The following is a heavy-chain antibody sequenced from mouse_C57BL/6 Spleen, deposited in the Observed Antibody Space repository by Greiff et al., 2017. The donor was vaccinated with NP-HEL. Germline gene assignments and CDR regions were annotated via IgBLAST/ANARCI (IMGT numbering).Heavy chain of an antibody. CDR1: GYTFTDHT. Sequence: QVQLQQSDAELVKPGASVKISCKVSGYTFTDHTIHWMKQRPEQGLEWIGYIYPRDGSTKYNEKFKGKATLTADKSSSTAYMQLNILTSEDSAVYFCARSVDYYDYEWWFAYWGQGTLVTVSA. CDR2: IYPRDGST. CDR3: ARSVDYYDYEWWFAY. D-gene: IGHD2-4*01. V-gene: IGHV1-78*01. J-gene: IGHJ3*01.